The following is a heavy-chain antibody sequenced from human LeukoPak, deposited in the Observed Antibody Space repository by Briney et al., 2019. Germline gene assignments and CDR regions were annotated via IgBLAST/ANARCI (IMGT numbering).Heavy chain of an antibody. CDR2: ISGSGGST. CDR1: GFTFSRYA. CDR3: AKDRQLDWFDP. J-gene: IGHJ5*02. D-gene: IGHD6-19*01. Sequence: GGSLRLSCAASGFTFSRYAMSWVRQAPGKGLEWVSTISGSGGSTYYADPVKGRFTISRDNSKNTLYLQMNSLRAEDTAVYYCAKDRQLDWFDPWGQGTLDTVSS. V-gene: IGHV3-23*01.